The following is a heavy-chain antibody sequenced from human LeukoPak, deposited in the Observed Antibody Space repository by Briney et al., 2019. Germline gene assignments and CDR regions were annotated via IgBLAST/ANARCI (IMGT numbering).Heavy chain of an antibody. CDR1: GGSVSTYY. D-gene: IGHD2-8*01. J-gene: IGHJ4*02. Sequence: SETLSLTCTVSGGSVSTYYWVWIRQPAGKGLEWIGRVYASGTTHYNPSLKSRVTISVDSSKNQFPLKVNSVTAADTAVYYCATTGGVAAAFDYWGQGTLVTVSS. V-gene: IGHV4-4*07. CDR3: ATTGGVAAAFDY. CDR2: VYASGTT.